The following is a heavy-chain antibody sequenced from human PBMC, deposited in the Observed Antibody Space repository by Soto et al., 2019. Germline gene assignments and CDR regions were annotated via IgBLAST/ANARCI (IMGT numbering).Heavy chain of an antibody. CDR2: IWYDGSNK. Sequence: PGGSLRLSCAASGFTFSSYGMHWVRQAPGKGLEWVAVIWYDGSNKYYADSVKGRFTISRDNSKNTLYLQMNSLRAEDTAVYYCARWTTTVTSFDYWGQGTLVTVS. CDR3: ARWTTTVTSFDY. V-gene: IGHV3-33*01. D-gene: IGHD4-17*01. CDR1: GFTFSSYG. J-gene: IGHJ4*02.